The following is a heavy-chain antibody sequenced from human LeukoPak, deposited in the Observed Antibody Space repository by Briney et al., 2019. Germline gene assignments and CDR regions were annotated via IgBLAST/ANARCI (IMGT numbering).Heavy chain of an antibody. CDR1: GYSISSGYY. D-gene: IGHD3-3*01. Sequence: SETLSLTCTVSGYSISSGYYWGWIRQPPGKGLEWIGSIYHSGSTYYNPSLKSRVTISVDTSKNQFSLKLRSVTAADTAIYYCATYDFWNSHPHVYWGQGTLVTVSS. J-gene: IGHJ4*02. V-gene: IGHV4-38-2*02. CDR2: IYHSGST. CDR3: ATYDFWNSHPHVY.